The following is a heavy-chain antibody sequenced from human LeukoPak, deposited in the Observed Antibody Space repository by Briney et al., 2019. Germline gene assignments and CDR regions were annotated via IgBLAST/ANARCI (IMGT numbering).Heavy chain of an antibody. CDR1: GFTFSSYG. V-gene: IGHV3-30*03. J-gene: IGHJ4*02. Sequence: PGGSLRLSCAASGFTFSSYGMYWVRQAPGKGLEWVVVISNDGSDKYYADSVKGRFTISRDNSKNTLYLQMNSLRAEDTAVYYCARDFADGPLDWGQGTLVTVSS. CDR2: ISNDGSDK. CDR3: ARDFADGPLD.